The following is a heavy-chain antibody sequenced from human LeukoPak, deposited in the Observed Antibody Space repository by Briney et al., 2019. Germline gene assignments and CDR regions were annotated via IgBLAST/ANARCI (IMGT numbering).Heavy chain of an antibody. J-gene: IGHJ3*02. V-gene: IGHV4-39*07. CDR1: GGSISSSSYY. CDR2: IYYSGST. CDR3: ARGPMIVVVPDAFDI. D-gene: IGHD3-22*01. Sequence: SETLSLTCTVSGGSISSSSYYWGWIRQPPGKGLEWIGSIYYSGSTYYNPSLKSRVTISVDTSKNQFSLKLSSVTAADTAVYYCARGPMIVVVPDAFDIWGQGTMVTVSS.